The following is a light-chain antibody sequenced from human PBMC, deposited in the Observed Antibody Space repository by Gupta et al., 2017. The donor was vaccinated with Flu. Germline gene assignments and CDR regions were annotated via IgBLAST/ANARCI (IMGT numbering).Light chain of an antibody. CDR2: AAS. J-gene: IGKJ1*01. Sequence: DIQMTQSPSSLSACVGDRVTITCRASQSINSYLSWYQQKPGKAPRLLIYAASSLQSGVPSRFSGSGSGTDFILTITSLQPEDFATYYCQQSYTTPRTFGQGTKVEIK. CDR1: QSINSY. CDR3: QQSYTTPRT. V-gene: IGKV1-39*01.